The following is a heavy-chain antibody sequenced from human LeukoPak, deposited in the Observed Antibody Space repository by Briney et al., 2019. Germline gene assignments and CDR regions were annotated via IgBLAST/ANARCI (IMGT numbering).Heavy chain of an antibody. CDR1: GFDFNIYT. D-gene: IGHD1-26*01. J-gene: IGHJ4*02. V-gene: IGHV3-23*01. CDR3: AKMRGMPREAYHFDR. CDR2: VGSGGTR. Sequence: GGSLRLSCAASGFDFNIYTMSWVRQAQGKGLEWISAVGSGGTRYYADSVKGRFTISRDNSANTVSLQMDSLRADDTAMYYCAKMRGMPREAYHFDRWGQGTLVAVSS.